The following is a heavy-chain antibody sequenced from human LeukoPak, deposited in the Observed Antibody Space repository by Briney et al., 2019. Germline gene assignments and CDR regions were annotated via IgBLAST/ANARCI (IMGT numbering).Heavy chain of an antibody. Sequence: GGSLRLSCAASGFTVGSNYMNWVRQAPGKGLVWVSRVNSDGSSISYADSAKGRFTISRDNAKNTLYPQMNSLRAEDTAVYYCAREGLVYSSGWYSLGYWGQGALVTVSS. CDR2: VNSDGSSI. CDR3: AREGLVYSSGWYSLGY. D-gene: IGHD6-19*01. V-gene: IGHV3-74*01. CDR1: GFTVGSNY. J-gene: IGHJ4*02.